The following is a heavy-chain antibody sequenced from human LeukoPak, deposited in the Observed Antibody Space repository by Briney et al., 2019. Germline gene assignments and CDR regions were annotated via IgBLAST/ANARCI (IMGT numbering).Heavy chain of an antibody. CDR1: GGSFSGYY. CDR3: ARNFYHDSSGPPYGMDV. D-gene: IGHD3-22*01. CDR2: INHSGST. Sequence: PSETLSLTCAVYGGSFSGYYWSWIRQPPGKGLEWIGEINHSGSTNYNPSLKSRVTISVDTSKNQFSLKLSSVTAADTAVYYCARNFYHDSSGPPYGMDVWGQGTTVTVSS. V-gene: IGHV4-34*01. J-gene: IGHJ6*02.